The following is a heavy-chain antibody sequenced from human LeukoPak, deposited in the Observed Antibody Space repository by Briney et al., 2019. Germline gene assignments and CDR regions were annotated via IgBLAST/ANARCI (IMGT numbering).Heavy chain of an antibody. CDR2: IYTTGST. J-gene: IGHJ4*02. Sequence: SETLSLTCTVSGGSISNYYWNWIRQPAGKGLEWIGRIYTTGSTNYNPSLKNRVTMSVDTSKTQFSLKLRSVTAADTAVYYCARHGRTRRRFDYWGQGTLVTVSS. CDR1: GGSISNYY. CDR3: ARHGRTRRRFDY. D-gene: IGHD2-15*01. V-gene: IGHV4-4*07.